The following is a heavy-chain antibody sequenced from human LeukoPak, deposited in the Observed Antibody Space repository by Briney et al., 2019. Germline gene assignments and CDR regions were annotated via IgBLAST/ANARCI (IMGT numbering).Heavy chain of an antibody. D-gene: IGHD3-16*01. J-gene: IGHJ4*02. CDR2: ISSSSSYI. V-gene: IGHV3-21*01. CDR1: GFTFSSYS. Sequence: GGSLRLSCAASGFTFSSYSMNWVRQAPGMGLQWVSSISSSSSYIDYADSVKGRFTISRDNAKNSLYLQMNSLRAEDTAVYYCASDLTTPRGSGYWGQGTLVTVSS. CDR3: ASDLTTPRGSGY.